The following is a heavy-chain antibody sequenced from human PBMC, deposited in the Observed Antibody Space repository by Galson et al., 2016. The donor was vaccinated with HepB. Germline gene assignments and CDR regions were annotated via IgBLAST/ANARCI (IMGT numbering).Heavy chain of an antibody. V-gene: IGHV1-46*01. D-gene: IGHD1-14*01. CDR3: ARDLSSREPAY. Sequence: SVKVSCKATGYAFTSYYMHWVRQAPGQGLEWMGIINPSGGSTSYAQKFQGTVTMTRDTSTSTVYMELSSLRSEDTAVYYCARDLSSREPAYWGQGTLVTVSS. CDR2: INPSGGST. CDR1: GYAFTSYY. J-gene: IGHJ4*02.